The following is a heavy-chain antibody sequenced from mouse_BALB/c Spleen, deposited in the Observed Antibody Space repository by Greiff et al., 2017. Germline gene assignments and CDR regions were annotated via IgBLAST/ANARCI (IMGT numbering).Heavy chain of an antibody. D-gene: IGHD1-1*01. CDR1: GFTFSSYG. CDR3: ARERSSYNYYAMDY. J-gene: IGHJ4*01. V-gene: IGHV5-6*01. Sequence: EVQRLESGGDLVKPGASLKLSCAASGFTFSSYGMSWVRQTPDKRLEWVATISSGGSYTYYPDSVKGRSTISRDNATNTLYLQMSSLKSEDTAMYYGARERSSYNYYAMDYWGQGTSVTVSS. CDR2: ISSGGSYT.